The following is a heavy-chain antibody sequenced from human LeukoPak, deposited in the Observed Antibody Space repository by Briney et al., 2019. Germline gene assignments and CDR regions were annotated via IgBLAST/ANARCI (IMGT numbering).Heavy chain of an antibody. D-gene: IGHD1-7*01. CDR2: ISAYNGNT. V-gene: IGHV1-18*04. J-gene: IGHJ4*02. CDR1: GYTFTGYY. Sequence: ASVKVSCKASGYTFTGYYMHWVRQAPGQGLEWMGWISAYNGNTNYAQKLQGRVTVTTDTSTSTAYMELRSLRSDDTAVYYCARELELRYYFDYWGQGTLVTVSS. CDR3: ARELELRYYFDY.